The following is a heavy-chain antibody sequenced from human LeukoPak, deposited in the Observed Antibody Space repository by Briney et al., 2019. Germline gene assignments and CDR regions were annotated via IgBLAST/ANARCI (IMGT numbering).Heavy chain of an antibody. CDR1: GGPISSSSYY. V-gene: IGHV4-39*01. CDR3: ARRIAVAGLYWFDP. J-gene: IGHJ5*02. CDR2: IYYSGST. D-gene: IGHD6-19*01. Sequence: SETLSLTCTVSGGPISSSSYYWGWIRQPPGKGLEWIGSIYYSGSTYYNPSLKSRVTISVDTSKNQFSLKLSSVTAADTAVYYCARRIAVAGLYWFDPWGQGTLVTVSS.